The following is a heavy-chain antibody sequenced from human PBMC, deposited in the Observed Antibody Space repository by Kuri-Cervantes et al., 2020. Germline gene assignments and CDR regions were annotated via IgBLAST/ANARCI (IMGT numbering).Heavy chain of an antibody. D-gene: IGHD3-9*01. V-gene: IGHV1-18*01. CDR3: ARESTHYDILTGYYRNWYFDL. J-gene: IGHJ2*01. CDR1: GGTFSSYA. Sequence: ASVKVSCKASGGTFSSYAISWVRQAPGQGLEWMGGIGAYNGNTNYAQKLQGRVTMTTDTSTSTAYMELRSLRSDDTAVYCCARESTHYDILTGYYRNWYFDLWGRGTLVTVSS. CDR2: IGAYNGNT.